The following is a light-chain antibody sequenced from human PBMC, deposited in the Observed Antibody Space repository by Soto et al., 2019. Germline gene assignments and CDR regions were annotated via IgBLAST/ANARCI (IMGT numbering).Light chain of an antibody. V-gene: IGLV1-51*01. CDR3: ETWDSGLSAGI. CDR1: NSNVGDNF. CDR2: DTN. Sequence: QSVLTQPPSVSAAPGQRVTIPCSGNNSNVGDNFVSWYQQFPGTAPQLLIYDTNKRPSGIPDRVSGSKTGTSATLGITGLQTGDEADYYCETWDSGLSAGIFGGGTKLTVL. J-gene: IGLJ2*01.